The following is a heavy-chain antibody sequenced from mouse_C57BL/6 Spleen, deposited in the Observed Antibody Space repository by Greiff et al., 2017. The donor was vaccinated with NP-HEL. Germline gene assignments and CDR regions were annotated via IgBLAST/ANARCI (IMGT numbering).Heavy chain of an antibody. J-gene: IGHJ4*01. D-gene: IGHD2-2*01. V-gene: IGHV1-53*01. CDR2: INPSNGGT. Sequence: VQLQQPGTELVKPGASVKLSCKASGYTFTSYWMHWVKQRPGQGLEWIGNINPSNGGTNYNEKLKSKATLTVDKSSSTAYMQLSSLTSEDSAVYYCARLMVTTSDYYAMDYWGQGTSVTVSS. CDR3: ARLMVTTSDYYAMDY. CDR1: GYTFTSYW.